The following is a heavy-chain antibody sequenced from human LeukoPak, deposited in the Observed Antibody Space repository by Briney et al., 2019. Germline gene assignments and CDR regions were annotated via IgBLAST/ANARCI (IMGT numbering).Heavy chain of an antibody. J-gene: IGHJ4*02. CDR2: MNPNSGNT. CDR3: AVDLGGGGNSGVYFDY. D-gene: IGHD4-23*01. Sequence: ASVKVSCKASGYTSTSYDINWVRQATGQGREWMGWMNPNSGNTGYAQKFQGRVTMTRNTSISTAYMELSSLRSEDTAVYYCAVDLGGGGNSGVYFDYWGQGTLVTVSS. V-gene: IGHV1-8*01. CDR1: GYTSTSYD.